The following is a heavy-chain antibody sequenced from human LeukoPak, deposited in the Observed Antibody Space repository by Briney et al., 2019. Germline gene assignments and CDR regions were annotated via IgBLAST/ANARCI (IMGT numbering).Heavy chain of an antibody. CDR3: AKANGDYTGFNFDY. CDR2: ISGSGGST. Sequence: PGGSLRPSCAASGFTFSSYAMSWVRQAPGKGLEWVSAISGSGGSTYYADSVKGRFTISRDNSKNTLYLQMNSVRAEDTAVYYCAKANGDYTGFNFDYWGQGTLVTVSS. J-gene: IGHJ4*02. V-gene: IGHV3-23*01. D-gene: IGHD4-17*01. CDR1: GFTFSSYA.